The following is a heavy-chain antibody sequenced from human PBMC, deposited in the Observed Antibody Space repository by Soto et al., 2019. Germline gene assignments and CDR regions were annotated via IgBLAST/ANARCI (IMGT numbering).Heavy chain of an antibody. CDR2: VKHSGNI. D-gene: IGHD3-3*01. Sequence: QVQLQQLGAGRLEPSETLSLTCAVYGGSFSGYYWGWFPQPPGKGLEGIGEVKHSGNINYNPSLKTGLNVSVDTSKNQFSMKLSSMTAADTAMYYCARGSHFDFSSGDADSFDVWGQGTMVTVSS. J-gene: IGHJ3*01. V-gene: IGHV4-34*01. CDR1: GGSFSGYY. CDR3: ARGSHFDFSSGDADSFDV.